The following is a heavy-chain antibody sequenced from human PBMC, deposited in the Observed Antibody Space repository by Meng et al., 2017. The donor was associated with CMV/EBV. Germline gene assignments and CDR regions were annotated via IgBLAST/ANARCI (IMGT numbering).Heavy chain of an antibody. D-gene: IGHD3-10*01. CDR2: IYYSGST. CDR1: GGSISSSSYY. CDR3: ARVLRGSKDAFDI. V-gene: IGHV4-39*07. J-gene: IGHJ3*02. Sequence: SETLSLTCTVSGGSISSSSYYWGWIRQPPGKGLEWIGSIYYSGSTYYNPSLKSRVTISVDTSKNQFSLKLSSVTAADTAVYYCARVLRGSKDAFDIWGQGTMVTV.